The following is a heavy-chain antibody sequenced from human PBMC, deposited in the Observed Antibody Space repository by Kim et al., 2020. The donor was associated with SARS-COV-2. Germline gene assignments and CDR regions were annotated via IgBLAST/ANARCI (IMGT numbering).Heavy chain of an antibody. D-gene: IGHD6-19*01. J-gene: IGHJ6*02. Sequence: SVKVSCKASGGTFSSYAISWVRQAPGQGLEWMGGIIPIFGTANYAQKFQGRVTITADESTSTAYMELSSLRSEDTAVYYCARHSSGWPYYYYYGMDVWGQGTTVTVSS. V-gene: IGHV1-69*13. CDR2: IIPIFGTA. CDR1: GGTFSSYA. CDR3: ARHSSGWPYYYYYGMDV.